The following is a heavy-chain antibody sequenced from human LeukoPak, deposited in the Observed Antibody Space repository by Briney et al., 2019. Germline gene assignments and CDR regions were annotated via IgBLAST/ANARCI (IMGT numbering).Heavy chain of an antibody. CDR3: AREFGHCYGDNCFYFFDA. D-gene: IGHD4-23*01. CDR2: INTYKGDT. J-gene: IGHJ4*02. CDR1: GGTFSSYA. Sequence: ASVKLSCKASGGTFSSYAISWVRRAPGQGLEWMGWINTYKGDTLYAQKLQGRVTMTADTSTNTAYMELRSLRFDDTAVYYCAREFGHCYGDNCFYFFDAWGQGFRVTVSS. V-gene: IGHV1-18*01.